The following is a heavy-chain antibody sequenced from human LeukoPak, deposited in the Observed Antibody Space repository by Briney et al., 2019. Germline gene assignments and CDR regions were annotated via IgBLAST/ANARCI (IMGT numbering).Heavy chain of an antibody. Sequence: SETLSLTCAVYGGSFSGYYWSWIRQPPGKGLEWIGEINHSGSTNYNPSLKSRVTISVDTSKNQFSLKLSSATAADTAVYYCASFPYYDFWSGYSPGDWFDPWGQGTLVTVSS. V-gene: IGHV4-34*01. CDR2: INHSGST. D-gene: IGHD3-3*01. CDR3: ASFPYYDFWSGYSPGDWFDP. CDR1: GGSFSGYY. J-gene: IGHJ5*02.